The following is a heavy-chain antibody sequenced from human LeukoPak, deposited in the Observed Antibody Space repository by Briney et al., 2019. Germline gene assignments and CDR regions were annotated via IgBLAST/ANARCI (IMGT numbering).Heavy chain of an antibody. J-gene: IGHJ4*02. V-gene: IGHV4-59*08. D-gene: IGHD6-19*01. Sequence: PSETLSLTCTVSGDSIKTYYTTWIRQPPGKGLEWIGYIYYSGITNYNPSLKSRVTISVDTSKNQFSLKLSSVTAADTAVYYCARIDRAVAGTIDYWGQGTLVTVSS. CDR1: GDSIKTYY. CDR2: IYYSGIT. CDR3: ARIDRAVAGTIDY.